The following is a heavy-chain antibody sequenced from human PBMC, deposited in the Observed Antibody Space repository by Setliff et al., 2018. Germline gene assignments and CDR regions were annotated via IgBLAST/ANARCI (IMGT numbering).Heavy chain of an antibody. CDR1: GYTFTSHY. Sequence: GASVKVSCKASGYTFTSHYMHWVRQAPGLGLEWMGTINPSSGRTSYAQKFQGRVTITTDESTSTAYMELSSLRSEDTAVYYCARGGDVDGWYFDLWGRGTLVTVSS. CDR3: ARGGDVDGWYFDL. V-gene: IGHV1-46*01. J-gene: IGHJ2*01. D-gene: IGHD3-10*01. CDR2: INPSSGRT.